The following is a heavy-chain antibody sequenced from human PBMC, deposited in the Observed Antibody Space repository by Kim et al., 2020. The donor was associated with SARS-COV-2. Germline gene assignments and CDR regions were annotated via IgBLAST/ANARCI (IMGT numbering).Heavy chain of an antibody. Sequence: GGSLRLSCAASGFTFSSYGMSWVRLAPGKGLEWVSTITEYGDTTFYADSLKGQVTISRDNLRSTLYLQFNSLRAEDTGIYYCARRPAGATRPYYFDNWG. CDR3: ARRPAGATRPYYFDN. CDR2: ITEYGDTT. CDR1: GFTFSSYG. V-gene: IGHV3-23*01. D-gene: IGHD6-19*01. J-gene: IGHJ4*01.